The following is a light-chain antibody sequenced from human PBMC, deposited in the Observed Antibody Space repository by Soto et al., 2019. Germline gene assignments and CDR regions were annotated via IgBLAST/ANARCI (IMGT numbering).Light chain of an antibody. CDR3: QQRKHWPPFT. V-gene: IGKV3-11*01. Sequence: EIVVTQSPGTISLSPGETATLSCRASQSVEKFLAWYQQRPGQPPRLLIFGSSNRATGVPVRFSGSGSGTVFTLTIGSLESEDSAVYYCQQRKHWPPFTFGQGTRVEIK. CDR1: QSVEKF. J-gene: IGKJ5*01. CDR2: GSS.